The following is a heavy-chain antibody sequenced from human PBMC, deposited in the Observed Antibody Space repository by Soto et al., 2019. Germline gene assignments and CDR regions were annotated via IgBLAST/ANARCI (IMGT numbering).Heavy chain of an antibody. J-gene: IGHJ4*02. CDR3: ARRSIYCSSTSCYRKYYFDY. Sequence: QVQLVQSEAEVKKPGASVKVSCKASGYTFTSYAMHWVRQAPGQRLEWMGWINAGNGNTKYSQKFQGRVTITRDTSASTAYMELSSLRSEDTAVYYCARRSIYCSSTSCYRKYYFDYWGQGTLVTVSS. D-gene: IGHD2-2*01. CDR2: INAGNGNT. V-gene: IGHV1-3*01. CDR1: GYTFTSYA.